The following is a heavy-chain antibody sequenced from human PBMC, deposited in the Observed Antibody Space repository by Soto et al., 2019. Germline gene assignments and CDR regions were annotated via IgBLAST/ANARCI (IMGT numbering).Heavy chain of an antibody. CDR3: AREQQLGHVKTFDH. CDR2: IYYSGST. D-gene: IGHD6-13*01. J-gene: IGHJ4*02. Sequence: SETLSLTCTVSGVSVSNGSYYWSWIRQPPGKGLEWIGYIYYSGSTNYNPSLKSRVTISVDTSKNQFSLKLSSVTATDTAIYYCAREQQLGHVKTFDHWGQGTLVTVSS. V-gene: IGHV4-61*01. CDR1: GVSVSNGSYY.